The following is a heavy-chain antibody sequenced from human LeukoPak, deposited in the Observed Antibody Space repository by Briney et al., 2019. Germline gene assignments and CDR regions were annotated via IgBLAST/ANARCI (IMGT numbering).Heavy chain of an antibody. CDR2: IYYSGST. Sequence: SQTLSLTCTVSGGSISSGDYYWSWIRQPPGKGLEGIGYIYYSGSTYYNPSLKSRVTISVDTSKNQFSLKLSSVTAADTAVYYCARVFGGPHNWFDPWGQGTLVTVSS. CDR1: GGSISSGDYY. D-gene: IGHD3-10*01. V-gene: IGHV4-30-4*08. CDR3: ARVFGGPHNWFDP. J-gene: IGHJ5*02.